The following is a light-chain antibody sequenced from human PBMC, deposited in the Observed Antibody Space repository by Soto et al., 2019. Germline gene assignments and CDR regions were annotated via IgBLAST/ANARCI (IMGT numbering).Light chain of an antibody. V-gene: IGKV3-20*01. CDR3: QQYGSSPWT. CDR1: QSVSSSF. Sequence: EIVLTQSPGTLSVSPGERATLSCRASQSVSSSFLAWYQQKPGQAPRLLIYGASSRATGIPDRFSGSGSGTDFTLTISGLEPEDFAVYYCQQYGSSPWTFGQGTKVEIK. CDR2: GAS. J-gene: IGKJ1*01.